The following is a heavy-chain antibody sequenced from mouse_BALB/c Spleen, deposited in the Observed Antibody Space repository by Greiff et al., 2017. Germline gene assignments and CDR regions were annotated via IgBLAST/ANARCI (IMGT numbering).Heavy chain of an antibody. CDR1: GFNIKDTY. J-gene: IGHJ2*01. D-gene: IGHD1-2*01. Sequence: EVQLQQSGAELVKPGASVKLSCTASGFNIKDTYMHWVKQRPEQGLEWIGRIDPANGNTKYDPKFQGKATITADTSSNIAYLQLSSLTSEDTAVYYCARRGYYGNFDYWGQGTTLTVAS. CDR3: ARRGYYGNFDY. V-gene: IGHV14-3*02. CDR2: IDPANGNT.